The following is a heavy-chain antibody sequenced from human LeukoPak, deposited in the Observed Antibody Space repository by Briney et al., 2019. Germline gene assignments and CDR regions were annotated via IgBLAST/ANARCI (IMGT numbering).Heavy chain of an antibody. V-gene: IGHV1-8*01. CDR2: MNPNSGNT. J-gene: IGHJ4*02. Sequence: GASVKVSCKASGYTFTSYDINWVRQATGQGLEWMGWMNPNSGNTGYAQKFQGRVTMTRDTSISTAYMELSRLRSDDTAVYYCARGFYYDILTGRRTLDYWGQGTLVTVSS. CDR1: GYTFTSYD. CDR3: ARGFYYDILTGRRTLDY. D-gene: IGHD3-9*01.